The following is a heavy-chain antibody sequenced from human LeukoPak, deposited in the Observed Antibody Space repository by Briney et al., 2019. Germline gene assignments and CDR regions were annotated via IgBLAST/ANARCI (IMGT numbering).Heavy chain of an antibody. D-gene: IGHD2-2*01. CDR1: GFTVSSNY. V-gene: IGHV3-53*01. CDR2: IYSGGST. J-gene: IGHJ3*02. Sequence: GGSLRLSCAASGFTVSSNYMSWVRQAPGKGLEWVSVIYSGGSTYYADSVKGRFTISRDNSKNTLYLQMNSLRAEDTAVYYCARDSGYCSSTSCSDAFDIWGQGTMVTVSS. CDR3: ARDSGYCSSTSCSDAFDI.